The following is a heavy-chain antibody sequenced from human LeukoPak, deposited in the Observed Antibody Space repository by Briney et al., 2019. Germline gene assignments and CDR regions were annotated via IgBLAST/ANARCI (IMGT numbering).Heavy chain of an antibody. CDR3: ARSRIVGASPFDY. Sequence: SETLSLTCTVSGGSISSSSYYWGWIRQPPGKGLEWIGTISYSGSTYYTPSLKSRVTISVGTSKNQFSLKLSSVTAADTAVYYCARSRIVGASPFDYWGQGTLVTVSS. V-gene: IGHV4-39*01. CDR2: ISYSGST. CDR1: GGSISSSSYY. J-gene: IGHJ4*02. D-gene: IGHD1-26*01.